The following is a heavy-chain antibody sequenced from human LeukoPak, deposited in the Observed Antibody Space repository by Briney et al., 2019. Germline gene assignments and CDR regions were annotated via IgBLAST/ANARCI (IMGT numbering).Heavy chain of an antibody. V-gene: IGHV3-23*01. D-gene: IGHD3-16*01. CDR2: ISDQE. Sequence: GASLRLSCSVSGSTSSTYHMGWVRQAPGKGLEWVSIISDQEYYADSVKGRFAISRDSSKNTLYLQMYSLTAEDTAIYYCAETLGPGRHYFISWGQGTLVTVPS. J-gene: IGHJ4*02. CDR3: AETLGPGRHYFIS. CDR1: GSTSSTYH.